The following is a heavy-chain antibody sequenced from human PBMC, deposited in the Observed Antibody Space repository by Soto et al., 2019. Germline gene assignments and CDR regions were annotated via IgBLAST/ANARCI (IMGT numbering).Heavy chain of an antibody. Sequence: PGGSLRLSCAASGFTFSSYGMHWVRQAPGKGLEWVAVISYDGSNKYYADSVKGRFTISRDNSKNTLYLQMNSLRAEDTAVYYCARDREYIAAAGTLDYWGQGTLVTVSS. CDR1: GFTFSSYG. CDR3: ARDREYIAAAGTLDY. V-gene: IGHV3-30*03. D-gene: IGHD6-13*01. J-gene: IGHJ4*02. CDR2: ISYDGSNK.